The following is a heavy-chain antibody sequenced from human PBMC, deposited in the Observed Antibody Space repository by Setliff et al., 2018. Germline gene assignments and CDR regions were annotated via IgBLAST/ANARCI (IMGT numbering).Heavy chain of an antibody. CDR2: ISTNNGNP. V-gene: IGHV7-4-1*02. CDR3: VRGPPKKYYFDY. Sequence: ASVKVSCKASGYTLTRHDLNWVRQAPGQGLEWMGWISTNNGNPTHAQGFTGRFVFSLDTSLNTAYLQISSLEAEDTALYYCVRGPPKKYYFDYWGQGTLVTVSS. CDR1: GYTLTRHD. J-gene: IGHJ4*02.